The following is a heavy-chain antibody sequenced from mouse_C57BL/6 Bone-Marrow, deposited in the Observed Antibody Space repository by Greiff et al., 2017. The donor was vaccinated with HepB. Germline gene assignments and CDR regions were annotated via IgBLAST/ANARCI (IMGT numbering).Heavy chain of an antibody. Sequence: VQLQQSGPELVKPGASVKISCKASGYSFTGYYMNWVKQSPEKSLEWIGEINPSTGGTTYNQKFKAKATLTVDKSSSTAYMQLKSLTSEDSAVYYCARDYRLAYWGQGTLVTVSA. J-gene: IGHJ3*01. CDR1: GYSFTGYY. D-gene: IGHD2-4*01. CDR3: ARDYRLAY. CDR2: INPSTGGT. V-gene: IGHV1-42*01.